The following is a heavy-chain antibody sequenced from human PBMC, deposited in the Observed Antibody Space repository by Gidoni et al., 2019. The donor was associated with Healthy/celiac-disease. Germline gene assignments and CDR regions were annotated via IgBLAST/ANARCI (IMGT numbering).Heavy chain of an antibody. CDR1: GFTFSSYA. CDR3: ARWLQGYFDY. J-gene: IGHJ4*02. CDR2: ISGSGGST. V-gene: IGHV3-23*01. Sequence: EVQLLESGGGLVQPGGSLRLSCAASGFTFSSYAMCWVRQAPGKGLEWVSAISGSGGSTYYTDSVKGRFTISRDNSKNTLYLQMNSLRAEDTAVYYCARWLQGYFDYWGQGTLVTVSS. D-gene: IGHD5-12*01.